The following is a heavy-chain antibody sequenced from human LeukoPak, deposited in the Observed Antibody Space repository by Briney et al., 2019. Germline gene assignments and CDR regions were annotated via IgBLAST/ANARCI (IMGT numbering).Heavy chain of an antibody. V-gene: IGHV1-2*02. CDR3: ARRKGYSYGYDRGYYFDY. Sequence: ASVKVSCKASGYTFRQYSISWVRQAPGKGLEWMGWINPNSGGTNYAQKFQGRVTMTRDTSISTAYMELSRLRSDDTAVYYCARRKGYSYGYDRGYYFDYWGQGTLVTVSS. J-gene: IGHJ4*02. D-gene: IGHD5-18*01. CDR1: GYTFRQYS. CDR2: INPNSGGT.